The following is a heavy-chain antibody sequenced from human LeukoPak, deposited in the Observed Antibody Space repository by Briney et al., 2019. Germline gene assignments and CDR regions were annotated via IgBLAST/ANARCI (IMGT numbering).Heavy chain of an antibody. D-gene: IGHD2-15*01. CDR1: GYSFTSYW. CDR3: ARRLGYCSGGSCYSFDY. J-gene: IGHJ4*02. Sequence: KVGESLKISCKGSGYSFTSYWIGWVRQMPGKGLERMGIIYPGDSDTRYSPSFQGQVTISADKSISTAYLQWSSLKASDTAMYYCARRLGYCSGGSCYSFDYWGQGTLVTVSS. V-gene: IGHV5-51*01. CDR2: IYPGDSDT.